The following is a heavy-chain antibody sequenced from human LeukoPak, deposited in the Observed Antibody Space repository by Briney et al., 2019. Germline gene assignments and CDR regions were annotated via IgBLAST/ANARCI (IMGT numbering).Heavy chain of an antibody. Sequence: SETLSLTCTVSGGSISSSGYYWGWIRQPPGKGLEWIASIYYSGSTYYNPSLKSRVTISEETSKNQLSLKLSSLTAADTAVYYCARHEYSGSYYGLSWFDPWGQGTLVTVSS. CDR3: ARHEYSGSYYGLSWFDP. J-gene: IGHJ5*02. CDR1: GGSISSSGYY. D-gene: IGHD1-26*01. V-gene: IGHV4-39*01. CDR2: IYYSGST.